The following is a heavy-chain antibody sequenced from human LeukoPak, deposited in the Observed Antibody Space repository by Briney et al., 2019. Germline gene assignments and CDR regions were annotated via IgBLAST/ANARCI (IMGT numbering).Heavy chain of an antibody. CDR3: ARAHVSERGSFDY. J-gene: IGHJ4*02. Sequence: SVKVSCKASGGTFSSYTISWVRQGPGQGLEWMGRIIPILGIANYAQKFQGRVTITADKSTSTAYMELSSLRSEDTAVYYCARAHVSERGSFDYWGQGTLVTVSS. CDR1: GGTFSSYT. CDR2: IIPILGIA. V-gene: IGHV1-69*02. D-gene: IGHD3-16*01.